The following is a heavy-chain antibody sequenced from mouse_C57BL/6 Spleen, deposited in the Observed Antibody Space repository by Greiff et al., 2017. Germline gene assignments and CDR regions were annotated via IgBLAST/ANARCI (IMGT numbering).Heavy chain of an antibody. CDR1: GYTFTSYW. CDR2: IDPSDSET. Sequence: VQLQQPGAELVRPGSSVKLSCKASGYTFTSYWMHWVKQRPIQGLEWIGNIDPSDSETNYNQKFKDKATLTVDKSSSTAYMQLSSLTSEDSAVYYCARAGDSSGYGAWFAYWGQGTLVTVSA. CDR3: ARAGDSSGYGAWFAY. V-gene: IGHV1-52*01. J-gene: IGHJ3*01. D-gene: IGHD3-2*02.